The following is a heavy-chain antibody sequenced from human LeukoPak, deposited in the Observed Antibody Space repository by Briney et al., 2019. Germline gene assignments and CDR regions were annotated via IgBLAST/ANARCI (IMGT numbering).Heavy chain of an antibody. Sequence: GGSLRLSCAASGFTFSSYSMNWVRRAPGKGPEWVSGLNSNGAVTYYVDSVKGRFTISRDNAKTSLYLQMNSLRAEDTAVYYCARSLWPEDYWGQGTLVTVSS. CDR3: ARSLWPEDY. J-gene: IGHJ4*02. CDR1: GFTFSSYS. V-gene: IGHV3-23*01. CDR2: LNSNGAVT. D-gene: IGHD5-18*01.